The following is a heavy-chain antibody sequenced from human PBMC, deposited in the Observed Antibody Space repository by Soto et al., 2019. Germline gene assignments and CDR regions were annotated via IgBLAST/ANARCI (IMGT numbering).Heavy chain of an antibody. CDR2: IRWNSGSI. CDR1: GFTFDDYA. Sequence: PGGSLRLSCAASGFTFDDYAMHWVRQAPGKGLEWVSGIRWNSGSIGYVDSVKGRFTISRDNAKNSLYLQMNSLRAEDTAVYYCARDPYGDYPFDYWGQGTLVTVS. CDR3: ARDPYGDYPFDY. V-gene: IGHV3-9*01. J-gene: IGHJ4*02. D-gene: IGHD4-17*01.